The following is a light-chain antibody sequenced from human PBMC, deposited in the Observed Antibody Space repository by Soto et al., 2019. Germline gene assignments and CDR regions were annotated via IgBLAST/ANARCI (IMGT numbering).Light chain of an antibody. CDR2: EGS. CDR1: SSVVGSYNL. Sequence: QSVLTQPASVSWSPGQSITISCIGTSSVVGSYNLVSWYQQQPGKAPKLMIYEGSKRPSGVSNRFSGSKSGNTASLTISGLQAEDEGDYFCCSYAPGSTEVFGSGTKGTAL. J-gene: IGLJ1*01. V-gene: IGLV2-23*01. CDR3: CSYAPGSTEV.